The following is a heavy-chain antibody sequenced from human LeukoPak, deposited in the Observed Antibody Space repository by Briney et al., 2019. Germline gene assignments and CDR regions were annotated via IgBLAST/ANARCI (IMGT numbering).Heavy chain of an antibody. CDR2: ITSGGST. CDR3: AKGIYSGSYSPFDY. Sequence: GGSLRLSCAASGFTFSSYAMSWVRQAPGKGLEWVSAITSGGSTYYADSEKGRFTISRDNSKNTLYLQMNSLRAEDTAVYYCAKGIYSGSYSPFDYWGQGTLVTVSS. V-gene: IGHV3-23*01. CDR1: GFTFSSYA. J-gene: IGHJ4*02. D-gene: IGHD1-26*01.